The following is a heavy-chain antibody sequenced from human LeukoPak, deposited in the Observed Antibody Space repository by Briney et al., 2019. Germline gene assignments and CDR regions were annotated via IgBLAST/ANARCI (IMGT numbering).Heavy chain of an antibody. D-gene: IGHD3-10*01. J-gene: IGHJ4*02. CDR3: ARGGYYASGSYDY. CDR2: IRGSGDYT. CDR1: GFTFSNYA. V-gene: IGHV3-23*01. Sequence: PGGSLRLSCVASGFTFSNYAMTWLRQAPGKGLEWVSSIRGSGDYTSYADSVKGRFTVSRDNSKNTLYLQMNSLRAEDTAVYYCARGGYYASGSYDYWGQGTLVTVSS.